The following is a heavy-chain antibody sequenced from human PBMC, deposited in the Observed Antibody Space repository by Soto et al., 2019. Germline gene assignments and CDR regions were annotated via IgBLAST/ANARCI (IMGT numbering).Heavy chain of an antibody. CDR3: AHIPDAYNIHNWFDP. V-gene: IGHV2-5*02. D-gene: IGHD1-1*01. Sequence: QITLKESGPTLVKPTQTLTLTCTFSGFSLSSSGVGVGWIRQPPGKALECLALIYWDDDKRYSPSVKSRLTITKDTAKNQVVLTMTHMDPVDTATYYCAHIPDAYNIHNWFDPWGQGTHVTVSS. J-gene: IGHJ5*02. CDR2: IYWDDDK. CDR1: GFSLSSSGVG.